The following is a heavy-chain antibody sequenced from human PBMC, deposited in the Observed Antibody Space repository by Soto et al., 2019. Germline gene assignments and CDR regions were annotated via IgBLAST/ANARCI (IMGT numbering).Heavy chain of an antibody. J-gene: IGHJ4*02. CDR3: AHRGGATVGLYYFDY. CDR2: IYWHDDR. D-gene: IGHD3-16*01. CDR1: GFSLSTTGLG. V-gene: IGHV2-5*01. Sequence: GPTLANPTQTLTLTCTFSGFSLSTTGLGVSWIRQPPGKALEWLALIYWHDDRRYSPSLKSRLTITKDTSKNQVVLTMTNMDPVDTATYYCAHRGGATVGLYYFDYWGQGALVTVSS.